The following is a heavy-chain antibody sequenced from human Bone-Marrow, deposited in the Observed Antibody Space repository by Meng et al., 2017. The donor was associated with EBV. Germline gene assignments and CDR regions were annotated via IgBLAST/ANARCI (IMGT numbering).Heavy chain of an antibody. J-gene: IGHJ4*02. CDR3: SRDLAGSDDY. CDR1: GLIVGSNY. CDR2: SYSGGST. V-gene: IGHV3-53*01. D-gene: IGHD1-14*01. Sequence: EVEWVESGGGLIQPGESLRLSCAASGLIVGSNYMSWVRQAPGKGLEWVAVSYSGGSTYYADSVRGRFTISRDNAKNTLYLQMNNLRAEDTAVYYCSRDLAGSDDYWGRGTLVTVSS.